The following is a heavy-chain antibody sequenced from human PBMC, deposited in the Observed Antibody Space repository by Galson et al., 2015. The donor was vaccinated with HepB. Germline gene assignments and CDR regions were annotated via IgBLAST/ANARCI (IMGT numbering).Heavy chain of an antibody. J-gene: IGHJ5*02. CDR1: GFPFSTYT. Sequence: SLRLSCAGSGFPFSTYTMNWVRQAPGKGLEWVSSISSGSGYIYYADSVRGRFTISRDNAKDSLYLQMSSLRAEDTAIYYCARARGGHYHDHWGQGTQVTVSS. CDR3: ARARGGHYHDH. D-gene: IGHD3-22*01. V-gene: IGHV3-21*01. CDR2: ISSGSGYI.